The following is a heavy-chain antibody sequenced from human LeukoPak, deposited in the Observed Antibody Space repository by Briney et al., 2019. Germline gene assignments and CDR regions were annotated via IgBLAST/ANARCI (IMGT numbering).Heavy chain of an antibody. D-gene: IGHD6-19*01. CDR1: GGSFSGYY. V-gene: IGHV4-34*01. CDR3: ARGVYSSGWYSTSYPWRPWFDP. Sequence: SETLSLTCAVYGGSFSGYYWSWIRQPPGKGLEWIGEINRSGSTNYNPSLKSRVTISVDTSKNQFSLKLSSVTAADTAMYYCARGVYSSGWYSTSYPWRPWFDPWGQGTLVTVSS. CDR2: INRSGST. J-gene: IGHJ5*02.